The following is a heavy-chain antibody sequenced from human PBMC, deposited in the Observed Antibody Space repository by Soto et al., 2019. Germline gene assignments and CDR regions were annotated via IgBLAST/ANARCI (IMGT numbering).Heavy chain of an antibody. Sequence: GGSLRLSCAASGFTFNNYAMSWVRQTPEKGLKWVSAISGSGSSTYYADSVRGRFTMTRNTSISTAYMELSSLRSEDTAVYYCARGLYDDFWSGYPEGSWFDPWGQGTLVTVSS. D-gene: IGHD3-3*01. CDR3: ARGLYDDFWSGYPEGSWFDP. CDR1: GFTFNNYA. J-gene: IGHJ5*02. CDR2: ISGSGSST. V-gene: IGHV3-23*01.